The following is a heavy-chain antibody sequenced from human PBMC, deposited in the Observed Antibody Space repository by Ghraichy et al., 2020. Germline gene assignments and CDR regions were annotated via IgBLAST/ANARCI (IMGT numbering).Heavy chain of an antibody. J-gene: IGHJ6*02. V-gene: IGHV4-4*07. D-gene: IGHD3-3*01. CDR1: GGSISSYF. CDR3: ARERSGGVDV. Sequence: SETLSLTCTVSGGSISSYFWSWIRQPAGKGLEWIGRISTSGSTIYNPSLKSRVRMSVDTSKNQFSLKLSSVTAADTAVYYCARERSGGVDVWGQGTTVTVSS. CDR2: ISTSGST.